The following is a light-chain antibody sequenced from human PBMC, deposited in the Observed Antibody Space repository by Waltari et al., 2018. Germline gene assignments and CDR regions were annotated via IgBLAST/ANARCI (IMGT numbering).Light chain of an antibody. CDR2: AGS. Sequence: QSALTQPASVSGSPGQSITISCTGTSSDVGYYTLVSWYQQHPGKAPKLMISAGSKRPSGVSNRFSGSKSGNTASLTISGLQAEDEADYYCCSYAGSSTYVFGTGTKVTVL. V-gene: IGLV2-23*01. CDR1: SSDVGYYTL. J-gene: IGLJ1*01. CDR3: CSYAGSSTYV.